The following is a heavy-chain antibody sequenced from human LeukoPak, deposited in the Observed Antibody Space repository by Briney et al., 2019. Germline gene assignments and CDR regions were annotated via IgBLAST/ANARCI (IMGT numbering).Heavy chain of an antibody. CDR1: GGSFSGYY. J-gene: IGHJ6*03. CDR2: INHSGST. D-gene: IGHD6-6*01. Sequence: PSETLSLTCAVYGGSFSGYYWSWIRQPPGKGLEWIGEINHSGSTNYNPSLKSRVTISVDTSKNQFSLKLSSVTAADTAVYYCARGRSIAARPSVGKYYYMDVWGKGTTVTVSS. V-gene: IGHV4-34*01. CDR3: ARGRSIAARPSVGKYYYMDV.